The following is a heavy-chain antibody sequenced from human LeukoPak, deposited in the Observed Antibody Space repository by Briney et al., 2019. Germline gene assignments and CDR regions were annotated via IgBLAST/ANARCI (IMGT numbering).Heavy chain of an antibody. CDR1: GFIFDDYA. J-gene: IGHJ5*02. Sequence: GGSLRLSCAASGFIFDDYAMHWVRQAPGKGLEWVSGISWDSGIIGYADSVKGRFTIGRDNAKNSLYLQMDSLRPEGTALYYCVKDQTTVSLSGWFDPWAREPWSPSPQ. D-gene: IGHD4-17*01. CDR2: ISWDSGII. CDR3: VKDQTTVSLSGWFDP. V-gene: IGHV3-9*01.